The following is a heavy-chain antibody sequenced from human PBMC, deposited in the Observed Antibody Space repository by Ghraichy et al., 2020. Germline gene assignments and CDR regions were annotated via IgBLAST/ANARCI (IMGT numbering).Heavy chain of an antibody. CDR3: AREVAAAGSVGY. CDR2: IYYSGST. V-gene: IGHV4-31*03. Sequence: SETLSLTCTVSGGSISSGGYYWSWIRQHPGKGLEWIGYIYYSGSTYYNPSLKSRVTISVDTSKNQFSLKLSSVTAADTAVYYCAREVAAAGSVGYWGQGTLVTVSS. D-gene: IGHD6-13*01. J-gene: IGHJ4*02. CDR1: GGSISSGGYY.